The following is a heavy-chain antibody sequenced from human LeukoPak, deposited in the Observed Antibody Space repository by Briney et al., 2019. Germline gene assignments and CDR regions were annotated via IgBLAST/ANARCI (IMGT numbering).Heavy chain of an antibody. D-gene: IGHD1-26*01. Sequence: ASVKVSCKASGYTFTMYYIHWVRQAPGQGLEWMGMINPSDGATTYAQRFQGRVTMTRDMSTTTVYMDLRSLRSEDTAVYFCAREQRGVLSGSLGGLVASYYTYYYMDVWGRGTTVTVSS. CDR3: AREQRGVLSGSLGGLVASYYTYYYMDV. V-gene: IGHV1-46*01. CDR1: GYTFTMYY. J-gene: IGHJ6*03. CDR2: INPSDGAT.